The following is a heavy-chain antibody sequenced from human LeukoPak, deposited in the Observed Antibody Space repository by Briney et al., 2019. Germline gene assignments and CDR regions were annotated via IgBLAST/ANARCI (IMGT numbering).Heavy chain of an antibody. V-gene: IGHV4-59*01. CDR1: GGSISSYY. Sequence: SETLSLTCTVSGGSISSYYWSWIRQPAGKGLEWVGYIYYSGSTNYNPSLKSRVTISVDTSKNQFSLKLSSVTAADTAVYYCARDLVTGAFDYWGQGTLVTVSS. J-gene: IGHJ4*02. D-gene: IGHD7-27*01. CDR2: IYYSGST. CDR3: ARDLVTGAFDY.